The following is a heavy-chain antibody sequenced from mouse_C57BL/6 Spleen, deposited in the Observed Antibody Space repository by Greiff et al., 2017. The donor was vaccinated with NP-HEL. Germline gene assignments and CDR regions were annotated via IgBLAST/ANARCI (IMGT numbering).Heavy chain of an antibody. D-gene: IGHD4-1*01. Sequence: EVQLQQSGPGLVKPSQSLSLTCSVTGYSITSGYYWNWIRQFPGNKLEWMGYISYDGSNNYNPSLKNRISITRDTSKNQFFLKLNSVTTEDTATYYCARVLGYYFDYWGQGTTLTVSS. CDR2: ISYDGSN. V-gene: IGHV3-6*01. CDR3: ARVLGYYFDY. CDR1: GYSITSGYY. J-gene: IGHJ2*01.